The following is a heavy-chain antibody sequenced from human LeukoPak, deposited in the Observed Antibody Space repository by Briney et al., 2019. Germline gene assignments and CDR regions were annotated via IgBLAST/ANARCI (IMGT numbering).Heavy chain of an antibody. V-gene: IGHV3-23*01. J-gene: IGHJ4*02. D-gene: IGHD2-8*01. CDR2: ISGGGGGT. Sequence: PGGSLRLSCAASGFTFTSCAMSWVRQAPGKGLEWVSAISGGGGGTYYADSVKGRFTISRDNSKNTLYLQMNSLRAEDTAVYYCAIVPTRGSVYWGQGTLVTVSS. CDR3: AIVPTRGSVY. CDR1: GFTFTSCA.